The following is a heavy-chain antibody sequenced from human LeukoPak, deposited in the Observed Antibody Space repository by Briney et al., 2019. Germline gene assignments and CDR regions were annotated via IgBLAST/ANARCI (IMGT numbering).Heavy chain of an antibody. J-gene: IGHJ4*02. Sequence: SETLSLTCAVYGGSVSGYYWSWIRQPPGKGLEWIGQINHSGSTNSNPSLKSRVTISVDTSKNPFSLKLSSVTASDPAVNYFARPSRGFGPDDWGQGTLVTV. D-gene: IGHD3-10*01. CDR3: ARPSRGFGPDD. V-gene: IGHV4-34*01. CDR2: INHSGST. CDR1: GGSVSGYY.